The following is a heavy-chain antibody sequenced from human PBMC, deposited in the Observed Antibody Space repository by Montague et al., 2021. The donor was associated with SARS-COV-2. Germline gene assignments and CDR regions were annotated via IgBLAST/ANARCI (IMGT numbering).Heavy chain of an antibody. CDR2: TYNSVST. V-gene: IGHV4-31*03. CDR1: GASISSGGDY. Sequence: TLSLTCTVSGASISSGGDYWNWIRQHPGKGLEWIGHTYNSVSTNYNPSLKSRVTISEDTSKNQISLKLSSVTAADTAVYYCARDRELADWGQGIMVIVSS. D-gene: IGHD1-7*01. J-gene: IGHJ4*02. CDR3: ARDRELAD.